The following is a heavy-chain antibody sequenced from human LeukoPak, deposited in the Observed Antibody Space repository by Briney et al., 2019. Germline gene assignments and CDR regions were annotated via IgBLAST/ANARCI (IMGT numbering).Heavy chain of an antibody. Sequence: GGSLRLSCAASGFTFDDYAMHWVQQAPGKGLEWVSGISWNSGSIGYADSVKGRFTISRDNAKNSLYLQMNSLRAEDTALYYCAKDREFRSYGYYFDYWGQGTLVTVSS. CDR1: GFTFDDYA. CDR3: AKDREFRSYGYYFDY. V-gene: IGHV3-9*01. CDR2: ISWNSGSI. J-gene: IGHJ4*02. D-gene: IGHD5-18*01.